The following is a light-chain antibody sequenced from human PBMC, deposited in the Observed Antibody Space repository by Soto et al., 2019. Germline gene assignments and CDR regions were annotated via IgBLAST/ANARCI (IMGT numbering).Light chain of an antibody. CDR3: QQYNSYPLT. J-gene: IGKJ4*01. V-gene: IGKV1-5*03. Sequence: IKMTQSPSTLSASEGDRVTITCRASQSISSWLAWYQQKPGKAPKLLIYKASSLESGVPSRFSGSGSGTEFTLTISSLQPDDFATYYCQQYNSYPLTFGGGTKVDI. CDR1: QSISSW. CDR2: KAS.